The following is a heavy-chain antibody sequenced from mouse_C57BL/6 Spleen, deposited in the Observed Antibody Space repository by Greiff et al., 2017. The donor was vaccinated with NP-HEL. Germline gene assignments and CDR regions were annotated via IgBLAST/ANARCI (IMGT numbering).Heavy chain of an antibody. CDR2: IDPSDSYT. V-gene: IGHV1-50*01. Sequence: QVQLQQPGAELVKPGASVKLSCKASGYTFTSYWMQWVKQRPGQGLEWIGEIDPSDSYTNYNQKFKGKATLTVDTSSSTAYMQLSSLTSEDSAVYNCARGDSRFAYWGQGTLVTVSA. CDR3: ARGDSRFAY. D-gene: IGHD2-12*01. J-gene: IGHJ3*01. CDR1: GYTFTSYW.